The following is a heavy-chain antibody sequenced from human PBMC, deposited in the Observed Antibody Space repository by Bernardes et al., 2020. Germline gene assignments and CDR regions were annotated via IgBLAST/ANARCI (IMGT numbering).Heavy chain of an antibody. D-gene: IGHD2-15*01. CDR3: ARALGCCSGGSGYSSWFDP. J-gene: IGHJ5*02. Sequence: SETLSLTCAVYGGSFSGYYWSWIRQPPGKGLEWIGEINHSGSTNYNPSLKSRVTISVDTSKNQFSLKLSSVTAADTAVYYCARALGCCSGGSGYSSWFDPWGQGTLVTVSS. CDR1: GGSFSGYY. V-gene: IGHV4-34*01. CDR2: INHSGST.